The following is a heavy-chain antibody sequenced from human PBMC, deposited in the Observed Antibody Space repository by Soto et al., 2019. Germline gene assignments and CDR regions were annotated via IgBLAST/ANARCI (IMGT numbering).Heavy chain of an antibody. Sequence: PSETLSLTCAFFGGSFSDYYWSWIRQPPGKGLEWIGEINHSGSTNYNPSLKSRVTISVDTSKNQFSLKLSSVTAADTAVYYCGGITVAHWGQGTQVTVSS. CDR1: GGSFSDYY. CDR3: GGITVAH. CDR2: INHSGST. D-gene: IGHD6-13*01. V-gene: IGHV4-34*01. J-gene: IGHJ4*02.